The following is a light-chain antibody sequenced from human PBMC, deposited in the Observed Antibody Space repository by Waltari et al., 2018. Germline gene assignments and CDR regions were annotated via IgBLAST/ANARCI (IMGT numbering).Light chain of an antibody. J-gene: IGKJ4*01. V-gene: IGKV3-15*01. CDR3: QHYNNLPLT. CDR1: QSVSSK. Sequence: EIVMTQSPATLSVSPGERATLSCRASQSVSSKLAWYQQRPGQDPRLLIYGASTRATGIPARFTGSGSGTEFTLTISSLQSEDFAVYFCQHYNNLPLTFGGGTKVEI. CDR2: GAS.